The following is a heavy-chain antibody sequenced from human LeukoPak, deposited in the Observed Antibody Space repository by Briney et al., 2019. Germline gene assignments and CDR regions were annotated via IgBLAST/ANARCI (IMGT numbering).Heavy chain of an antibody. D-gene: IGHD2-2*01. V-gene: IGHV4-34*01. CDR3: ARALVAAVMN. CDR2: ITHRGSI. Sequence: SETLSLTCVVFGGSFSGHFYSWIRQSPGKGLEWIGEITHRGSINYNPSLKSRAAISVDTSKNHFSLKLTSVTAADNGVYYCARALVAAVMNWGQGTPVTASS. CDR1: GGSFSGHF. J-gene: IGHJ1*01.